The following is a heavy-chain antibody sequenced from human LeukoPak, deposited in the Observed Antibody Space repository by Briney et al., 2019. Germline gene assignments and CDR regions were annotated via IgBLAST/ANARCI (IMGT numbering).Heavy chain of an antibody. CDR2: IIPIFGTA. V-gene: IGHV1-69*01. CDR1: GGTFSSHA. D-gene: IGHD6-13*01. CDR3: ARAGGIAAAGNWFDP. Sequence: EASVKVSCKASGGTFSSHAISWVRQAPGQGLEWMGGIIPIFGTANYAQKFQGRVTITADESTSTAYMELSSLRSEDTAVYYCARAGGIAAAGNWFDPWGQGTLVTVSS. J-gene: IGHJ5*02.